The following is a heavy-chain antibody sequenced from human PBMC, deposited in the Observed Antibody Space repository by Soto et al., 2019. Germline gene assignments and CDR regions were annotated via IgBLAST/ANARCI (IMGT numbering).Heavy chain of an antibody. CDR1: GGTFSSYA. Sequence: SVKVSCKASGGTFSSYANSWARQAPGQGLEWLGGIIPIFGTANYAQKFQGRVTITADESTSTAYMELSSLRSEDTAVYYCVYCDYAGGMDVWGQWTTVTVSS. CDR2: IIPIFGTA. CDR3: VYCDYAGGMDV. J-gene: IGHJ6*02. D-gene: IGHD4-17*01. V-gene: IGHV1-69*13.